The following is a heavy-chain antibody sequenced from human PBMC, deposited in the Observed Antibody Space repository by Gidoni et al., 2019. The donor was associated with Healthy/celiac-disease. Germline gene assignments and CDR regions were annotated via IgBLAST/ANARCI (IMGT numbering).Heavy chain of an antibody. Sequence: EVQLVESGGGLVQPGRSLRLSCAASGFPFDDYAMHWVRQAPGKGLEWVSGISWNSGSIGYADSVKGRFTISRDNAKNSLYLQMNSLRAEDTALYYCAKAYDFWSAFDYWGQGTLVTVSS. V-gene: IGHV3-9*01. CDR3: AKAYDFWSAFDY. CDR1: GFPFDDYA. D-gene: IGHD3-3*01. J-gene: IGHJ4*02. CDR2: ISWNSGSI.